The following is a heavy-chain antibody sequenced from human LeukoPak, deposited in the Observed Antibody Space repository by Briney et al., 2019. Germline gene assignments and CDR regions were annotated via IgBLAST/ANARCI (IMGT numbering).Heavy chain of an antibody. D-gene: IGHD6-19*01. J-gene: IGHJ4*02. CDR3: ARDHGAVAGTNGFDY. Sequence: PGGSLRLSCAASGFTFSSYEMNWVRQAQGKGLEGVSYISSSGSTIYYADSVKGRFTISRDNAKNSLYLQMNSLRAEDTAVYYCARDHGAVAGTNGFDYWGQGTLVTVSS. CDR1: GFTFSSYE. V-gene: IGHV3-48*03. CDR2: ISSSGSTI.